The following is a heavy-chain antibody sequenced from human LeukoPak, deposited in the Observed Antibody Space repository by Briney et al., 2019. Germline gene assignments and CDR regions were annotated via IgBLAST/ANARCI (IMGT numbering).Heavy chain of an antibody. J-gene: IGHJ4*02. D-gene: IGHD6-13*01. V-gene: IGHV4-4*09. Sequence: SETLSLTCTVSGGSISSYYWCWIRQPPGKGLEWIGYIYTSGSTNYNPSLKSRVTISVDTSKNQLSLKLSSVTAADTAVYYCARSLRVAAAGYYFDYWGQGTLVTVSS. CDR3: ARSLRVAAAGYYFDY. CDR1: GGSISSYY. CDR2: IYTSGST.